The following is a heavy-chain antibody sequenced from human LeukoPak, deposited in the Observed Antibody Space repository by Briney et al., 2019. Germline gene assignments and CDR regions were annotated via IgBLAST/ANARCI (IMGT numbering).Heavy chain of an antibody. CDR3: ARDLELETAVDY. CDR1: GFTYSDYY. J-gene: IGHJ4*02. D-gene: IGHD1-7*01. Sequence: GGSLRLSCASSGFTYSDYYMSWLRHAPGKGLEGVTYISSSSSTIYYADSVKGRFTISRDNAKNSLYLQMNSLRAEDTAVYYCARDLELETAVDYWGQGTLVTVSS. V-gene: IGHV3-11*04. CDR2: ISSSSSTI.